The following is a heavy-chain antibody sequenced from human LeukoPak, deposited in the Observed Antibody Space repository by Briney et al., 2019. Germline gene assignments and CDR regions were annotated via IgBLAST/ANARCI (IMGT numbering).Heavy chain of an antibody. CDR3: AKKGGIAAAAYYFDY. CDR2: ISGSGGST. V-gene: IGHV3-23*01. J-gene: IGHJ4*02. CDR1: GFIFSNAW. Sequence: GGSLRLSCAASGFIFSNAWMSWVRQAPGKGLEWVSAISGSGGSTYYADSVKGRFTISRDNSKNTLYLQMNSLRAEDTAVYYCAKKGGIAAAAYYFDYWGQGTLVTVSS. D-gene: IGHD6-13*01.